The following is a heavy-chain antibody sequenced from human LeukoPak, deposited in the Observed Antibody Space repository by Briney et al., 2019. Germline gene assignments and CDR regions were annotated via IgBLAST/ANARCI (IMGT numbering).Heavy chain of an antibody. CDR2: INPSGGST. Sequence: ASVKVSCKAFGYTFTSNYMHWVRQAPGQGLEWMGIINPSGGSTSYAQKFQGRVTMTRDMSTSTVYMELSSLRSEDTAVYYCARDGYNFFRFDYRGQGTLVTVSS. V-gene: IGHV1-46*01. D-gene: IGHD5-24*01. J-gene: IGHJ4*02. CDR1: GYTFTSNY. CDR3: ARDGYNFFRFDY.